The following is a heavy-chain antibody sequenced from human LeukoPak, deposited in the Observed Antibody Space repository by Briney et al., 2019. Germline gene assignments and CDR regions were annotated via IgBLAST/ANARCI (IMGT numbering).Heavy chain of an antibody. D-gene: IGHD4-17*01. CDR2: IKSKSDGGTT. Sequence: GGSLRLSCVASGFTFSDAWMNWVRQAPGKGLEWVGRIKSKSDGGTTDNAAPVKGRFTISKDDSKNTLYLQMNSLKTEDTGIYYCTTGTLTSDYWGQGTLVTVSS. CDR1: GFTFSDAW. V-gene: IGHV3-15*01. J-gene: IGHJ4*02. CDR3: TTGTLTSDY.